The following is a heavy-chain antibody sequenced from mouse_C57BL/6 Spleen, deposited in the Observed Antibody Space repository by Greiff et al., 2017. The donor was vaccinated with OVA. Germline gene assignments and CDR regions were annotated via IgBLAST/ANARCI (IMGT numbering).Heavy chain of an antibody. CDR1: GFTFTDYY. D-gene: IGHD1-1*01. J-gene: IGHJ3*01. V-gene: IGHV7-3*01. CDR3: ARDGSSPAWFAY. Sequence: EVQLVESGGGLVQPGGSLSLSCAASGFTFTDYYMSWVRQPPGKALEWLGFIRNNANGYTTEYSASVKGRFTISRDNSQSILYLQMNALRAEDSATYYCARDGSSPAWFAYWGQGTLVTVSA. CDR2: IRNNANGYTT.